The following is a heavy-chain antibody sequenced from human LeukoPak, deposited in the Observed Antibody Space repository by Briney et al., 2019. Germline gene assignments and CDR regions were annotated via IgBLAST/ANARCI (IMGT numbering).Heavy chain of an antibody. J-gene: IGHJ4*02. Sequence: SGTLSLTCAVSGGSISSSNWWSWVRQPPGKGLEWIGEIYHSGSTNYNPSLKSRVTISVDKSKNQFSLKLSSVTAADTAVYYCARESDDSSGYSGDWGQGTLVTVSS. V-gene: IGHV4-4*02. CDR2: IYHSGST. CDR3: ARESDDSSGYSGD. CDR1: GGSISSSNW. D-gene: IGHD3-22*01.